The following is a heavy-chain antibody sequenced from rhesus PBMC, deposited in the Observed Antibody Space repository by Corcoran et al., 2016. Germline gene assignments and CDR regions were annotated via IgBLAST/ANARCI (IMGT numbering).Heavy chain of an antibody. V-gene: IGHV4S7*01. J-gene: IGHJ4*01. D-gene: IGHD6-25*01. CDR2: IFGSSGST. Sequence: VQLQESGPGLWKPSETLSLTCAVSGGSLSGGYGWRWIRQPPGTGLECIGHIFGSSGSTYYNPARNSRVTMSRDTSKNQLSLKLSAGTAADTALHYCARQRIAAAGTFDYWGQGVLVTVSS. CDR3: ARQRIAAAGTFDY. CDR1: GGSLSGGYG.